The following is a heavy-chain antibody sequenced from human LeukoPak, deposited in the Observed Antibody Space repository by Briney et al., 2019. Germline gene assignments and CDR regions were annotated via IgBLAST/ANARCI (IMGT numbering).Heavy chain of an antibody. CDR3: ARGYDCSSTSCYDY. Sequence: GGSLRLACAASGFTLDDYGISWVRHAPGKGLDWVSCINWNGGSTGYADSVKGRFTISRANAKNSLYLKMNSLRAEDPASYHCARGYDCSSTSCYDYWGQGTLVTVSS. J-gene: IGHJ4*02. CDR2: INWNGGST. CDR1: GFTLDDYG. V-gene: IGHV3-20*01. D-gene: IGHD2-2*01.